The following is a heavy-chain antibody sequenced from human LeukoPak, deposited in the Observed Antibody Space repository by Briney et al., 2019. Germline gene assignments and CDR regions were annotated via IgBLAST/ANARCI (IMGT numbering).Heavy chain of an antibody. CDR3: AKGDSSSWTPDY. CDR1: GFTFRSYA. CDR2: ISGSGDTR. Sequence: GGSLRLSCAASGFTFRSYAMSWVRQAPGKGLEWVSGISGSGDTRYYADSVKGRFTISRDNSKDTLYLQMNSLRAEDTAAYYCAKGDSSSWTPDYWGQGTLVTVSS. J-gene: IGHJ4*02. V-gene: IGHV3-23*01. D-gene: IGHD6-13*01.